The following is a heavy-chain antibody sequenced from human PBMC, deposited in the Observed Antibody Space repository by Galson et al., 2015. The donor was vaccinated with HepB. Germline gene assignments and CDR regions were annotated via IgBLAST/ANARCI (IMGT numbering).Heavy chain of an antibody. Sequence: QSGAEVKKPGESLKISCKGSGYSFSNYWIGWVRQMPGIGLEWMGVLIPDDSNTLYSPSFQGQVTISVDRSIITVYLHLSSLTASDTAIYYCMRQQEDYGGYWFDYWVQGTPVTVSS. CDR1: GYSFSNYW. J-gene: IGHJ4*02. D-gene: IGHD4-23*01. V-gene: IGHV5-51*01. CDR2: LIPDDSNT. CDR3: MRQQEDYGGYWFDY.